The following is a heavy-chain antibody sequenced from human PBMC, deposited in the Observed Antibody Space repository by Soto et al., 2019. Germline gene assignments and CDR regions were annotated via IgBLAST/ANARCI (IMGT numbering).Heavy chain of an antibody. CDR1: GYTFTIHD. Sequence: QVRLVQSGAEVKKPGASVKVSCEAAGYTFTIHDINWVRQAAGQGLEWMGWMNPRSGNSGFAQKFQGRVTMTRDTSKSTAYMELDSLRSEDTAVYYCARARNMDVWGNGTTVTVSS. CDR2: MNPRSGNS. V-gene: IGHV1-8*01. CDR3: ARARNMDV. J-gene: IGHJ6*03.